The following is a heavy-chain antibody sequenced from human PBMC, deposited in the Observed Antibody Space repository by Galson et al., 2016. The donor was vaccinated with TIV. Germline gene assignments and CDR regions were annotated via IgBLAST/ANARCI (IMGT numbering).Heavy chain of an antibody. CDR2: INPNVGDT. D-gene: IGHD4-23*01. CDR1: GYTFTDFY. V-gene: IGHV1-2*02. CDR3: ARVQSKLGYLREKDYGGCKFDF. J-gene: IGHJ4*02. Sequence: SVKVSCKASGYTFTDFYLFWLRQAPGQGLEWMGWINPNVGDTNSAQKFQGRVTMTRAASISTAYMDLGGLRSDDTAVYYCARVQSKLGYLREKDYGGCKFDFWGKGVLVTVSS.